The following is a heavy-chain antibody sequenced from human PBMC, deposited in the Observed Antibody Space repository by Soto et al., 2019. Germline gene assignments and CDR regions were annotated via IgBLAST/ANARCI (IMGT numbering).Heavy chain of an antibody. Sequence: GGSLRLSCAASGFTFSGSAMHWVRQASGKGLEWVGRIRSKANSYATAYAASVKGRFTISRDDSKNTAYLQMNSLKTEDTAVYYCTRIGGRVAGDYWGQGTLVTVSS. J-gene: IGHJ4*02. CDR1: GFTFSGSA. CDR3: TRIGGRVAGDY. D-gene: IGHD1-26*01. CDR2: IRSKANSYAT. V-gene: IGHV3-73*01.